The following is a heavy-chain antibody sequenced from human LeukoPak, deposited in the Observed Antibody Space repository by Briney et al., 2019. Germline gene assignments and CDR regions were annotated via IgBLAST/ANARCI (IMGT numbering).Heavy chain of an antibody. Sequence: SVKVSCKASGGTFSSYAISWVRQAPGQGLEWMGGIIPIFGTANYAQKFQGRVTITADESTSTAYMELSSLRSEDTAVYYCARGGDYYDSSGLDYWGQGTLVTVSS. V-gene: IGHV1-69*01. J-gene: IGHJ4*02. CDR3: ARGGDYYDSSGLDY. CDR2: IIPIFGTA. D-gene: IGHD3-22*01. CDR1: GGTFSSYA.